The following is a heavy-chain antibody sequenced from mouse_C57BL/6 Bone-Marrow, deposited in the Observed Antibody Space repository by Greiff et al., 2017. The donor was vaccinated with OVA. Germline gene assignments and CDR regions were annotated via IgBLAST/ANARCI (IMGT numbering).Heavy chain of an antibody. J-gene: IGHJ2*01. Sequence: QVQLKQSGAELVRPGTSVKMSCKASGYTFTNYWIGWAKQRPGHGLEWIGDIYPGGGYTNYNEKFKGKATLTAEKSSSTSYMQFSSLTSEASAIYCCAREGSDYFDYWGQGTTLTVSS. CDR3: AREGSDYFDY. CDR2: IYPGGGYT. V-gene: IGHV1-63*01. CDR1: GYTFTNYW.